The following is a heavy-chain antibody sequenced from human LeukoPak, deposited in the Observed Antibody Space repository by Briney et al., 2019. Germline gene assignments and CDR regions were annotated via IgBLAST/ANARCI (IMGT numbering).Heavy chain of an antibody. CDR3: ARDPGKILWFGELLSSYYYYMDV. CDR2: INPNSGGT. D-gene: IGHD3-10*01. CDR1: GYTFTGYY. J-gene: IGHJ6*03. Sequence: ASVKVSCKASGYTFTGYYMHWVRQAPGQGLEWMGWINPNSGGTNYAQKFQGRVTMTRDTSISTAYMELSRLRSDDTAVYYCARDPGKILWFGELLSSYYYYMDVWGKGTTVTISS. V-gene: IGHV1-2*02.